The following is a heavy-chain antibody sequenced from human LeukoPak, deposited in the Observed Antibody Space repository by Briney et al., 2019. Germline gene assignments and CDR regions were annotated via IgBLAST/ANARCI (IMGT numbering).Heavy chain of an antibody. J-gene: IGHJ4*02. Sequence: GGSLRLSCAASGFTFSSYAMHWVRQAPGKGLEWVAVISYDGSNKYYADSVKGRFTISRDNSKNTLYLQMNSLKTEDTAVYYCTREGHDILTGYYMTIDYWGQGTLVTVSS. CDR3: TREGHDILTGYYMTIDY. CDR1: GFTFSSYA. D-gene: IGHD3-9*01. V-gene: IGHV3-30*04. CDR2: ISYDGSNK.